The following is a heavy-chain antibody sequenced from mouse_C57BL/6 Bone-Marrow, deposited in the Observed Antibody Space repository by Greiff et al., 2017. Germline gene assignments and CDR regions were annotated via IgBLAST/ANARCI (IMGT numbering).Heavy chain of an antibody. CDR1: GYTFTSYW. CDR3: ARGCYDYILDY. V-gene: IGHV1-55*01. J-gene: IGHJ2*01. Sequence: QVQLQQPGAELVKPGASVKMSCKASGYTFTSYWITWVKQRPGQGLEWIGDMYPGSGSTNYNEKFKSKATLTVDTSSSTAYMQLSSLTSEDSAVYYCARGCYDYILDYWGQGTTLTVSS. D-gene: IGHD2-4*01. CDR2: MYPGSGST.